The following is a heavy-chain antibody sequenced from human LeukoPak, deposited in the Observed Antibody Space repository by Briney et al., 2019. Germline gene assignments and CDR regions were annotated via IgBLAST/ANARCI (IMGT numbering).Heavy chain of an antibody. D-gene: IGHD2/OR15-2a*01. CDR3: AKDRDGGSTTTAKGFDY. CDR1: GFTFNSYG. CDR2: VSARGDTT. Sequence: GGSLRLSCAASGFTFNSYGMSWVRQAPGKGLEWVSVVSARGDTTYYADSVKGRFTMSRDNSKNLYLQVNSLRAEDTAVYYCAKDRDGGSTTTAKGFDYWGQGTLVTVSS. V-gene: IGHV3-23*01. J-gene: IGHJ4*02.